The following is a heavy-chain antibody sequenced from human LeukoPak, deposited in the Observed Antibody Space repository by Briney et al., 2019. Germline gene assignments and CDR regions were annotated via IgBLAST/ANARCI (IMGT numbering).Heavy chain of an antibody. Sequence: SETLSLTCTVSGYSISSGYFWGWIRQPPGKGLEWIGEIYHSGSTNYNPSLKSRVTISVDKSKNQFSLRLSSVTAADTAVYYCATSPTDYGDYGFDYWGQGTLVTVSS. CDR2: IYHSGST. V-gene: IGHV4-38-2*02. CDR1: GYSISSGYF. CDR3: ATSPTDYGDYGFDY. J-gene: IGHJ4*02. D-gene: IGHD4-17*01.